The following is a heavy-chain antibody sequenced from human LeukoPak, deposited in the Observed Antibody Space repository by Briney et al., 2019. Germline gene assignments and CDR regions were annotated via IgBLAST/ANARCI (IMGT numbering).Heavy chain of an antibody. CDR1: GFILRDFW. CDR2: IKQDGSEK. D-gene: IGHD6-25*01. Sequence: GGSLRLSCAASGFILRDFWMAWVREAPGKGLEWVANIKQDGSEKYYLDSVKGRFTISRDNAKNSLYLQMNSPRAEDTALYYCAREISAAGGGSDFWGQGTLVTVSS. CDR3: AREISAAGGGSDF. J-gene: IGHJ4*02. V-gene: IGHV3-7*01.